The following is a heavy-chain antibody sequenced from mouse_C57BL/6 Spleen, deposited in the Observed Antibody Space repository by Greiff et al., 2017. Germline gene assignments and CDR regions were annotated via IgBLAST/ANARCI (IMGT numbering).Heavy chain of an antibody. J-gene: IGHJ4*01. D-gene: IGHD1-1*01. CDR3: ARVPYGSSFYYAMDY. CDR2: INPSSGYT. Sequence: QVQLQQSGAELAKPGASLKLSCKASGYTFTSYWMHWVKQRPGQGLEWIGYINPSSGYTKYNQKFKDEATFTADKSASTAYMQLSSLTYEDSAVYYCARVPYGSSFYYAMDYWGQGTSVTVSS. V-gene: IGHV1-7*01. CDR1: GYTFTSYW.